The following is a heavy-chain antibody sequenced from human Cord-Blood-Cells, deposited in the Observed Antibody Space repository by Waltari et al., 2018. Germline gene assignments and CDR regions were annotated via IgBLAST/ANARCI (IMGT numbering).Heavy chain of an antibody. J-gene: IGHJ3*02. CDR2: ISYDGSNK. D-gene: IGHD3-16*01. CDR3: AKAGGADAFDI. Sequence: QVQLVESGGGVVQPGRSLRLSCAASGFTFSSYGMHLVRQAPGKGLEWVAVISYDGSNKYYADSVKGRFTISRDNSKNTLYLQMNSLRAEDTAVYYCAKAGGADAFDIWGQGTMVTVSS. CDR1: GFTFSSYG. V-gene: IGHV3-30*18.